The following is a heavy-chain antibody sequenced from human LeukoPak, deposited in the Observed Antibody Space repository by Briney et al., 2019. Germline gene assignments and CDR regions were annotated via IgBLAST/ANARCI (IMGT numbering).Heavy chain of an antibody. CDR2: IKQGGTEK. Sequence: GGSLRLSCAVSGFTFSSFWMHWVRQAPGKGLEWVANIKQGGTEKWYVDSVKGRFTISRDNAKNSLYLQMNSLRAEDTAVYYCARRYFDLWGRGTLVTVSS. V-gene: IGHV3-7*03. J-gene: IGHJ2*01. CDR3: ARRYFDL. CDR1: GFTFSSFW.